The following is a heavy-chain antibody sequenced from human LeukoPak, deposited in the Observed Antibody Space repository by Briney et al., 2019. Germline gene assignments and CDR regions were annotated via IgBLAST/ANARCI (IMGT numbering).Heavy chain of an antibody. J-gene: IGHJ4*02. Sequence: KPSETLSLTCAVSGYSISSGYYWGWIRQPPGKGLEWIGSIYHSGSTYYNPSPKSRVTISVDTSKNQFSLKLSSVTAADTAVYYCARLTTPFDYWGQGTLVTVSS. CDR1: GYSISSGYY. V-gene: IGHV4-38-2*01. CDR2: IYHSGST. D-gene: IGHD4/OR15-4a*01. CDR3: ARLTTPFDY.